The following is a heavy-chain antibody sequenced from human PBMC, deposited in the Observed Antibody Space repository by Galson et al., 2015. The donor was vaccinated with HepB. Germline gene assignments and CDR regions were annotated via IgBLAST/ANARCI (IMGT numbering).Heavy chain of an antibody. D-gene: IGHD1-1*01. CDR1: GFTFSSYA. V-gene: IGHV3-23*01. J-gene: IGHJ6*02. Sequence: SLRLSCAASGFTFSSYAMSWVRQAPGKGPEWVSTISGSGGSTYSADYVKGRFTISRDTSKNTLYLEMNSLRAEDTAVYYCAKGLGVQLEGYYYGMDVWGQGTTVTVSS. CDR2: ISGSGGST. CDR3: AKGLGVQLEGYYYGMDV.